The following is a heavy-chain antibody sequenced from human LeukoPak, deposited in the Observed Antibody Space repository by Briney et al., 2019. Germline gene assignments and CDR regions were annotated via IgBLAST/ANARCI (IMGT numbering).Heavy chain of an antibody. V-gene: IGHV4-4*07. J-gene: IGHJ4*02. Sequence: SETLSLTCNVSGGSISSSYWSWIRQPAGKGLEWIGRIYASGSSNYNPSLKSRVTMSVDTSKNQFSLNLSSVTAADTAVYYCAREGGSSRSLENWGQGTLVTVSS. CDR1: GGSISSSY. CDR2: IYASGSS. CDR3: AREGGSSRSLEN. D-gene: IGHD1-26*01.